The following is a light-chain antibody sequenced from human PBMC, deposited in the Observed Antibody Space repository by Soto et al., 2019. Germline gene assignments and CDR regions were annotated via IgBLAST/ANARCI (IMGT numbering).Light chain of an antibody. Sequence: EIVLLKSTATLSLSPGESATLFCRASQSMKRRYLAWYQQKPGQAPRVLIYAASIRATGIPDRFSGSGSGTDFSLTISRLEPEDIAVYYCHPYDNTPHTFGQG. CDR3: HPYDNTPHT. V-gene: IGKV3-20*01. CDR2: AAS. CDR1: QSMKRRY. J-gene: IGKJ2*01.